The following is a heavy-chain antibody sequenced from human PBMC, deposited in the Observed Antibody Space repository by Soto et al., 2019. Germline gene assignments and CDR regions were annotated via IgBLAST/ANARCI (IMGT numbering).Heavy chain of an antibody. CDR1: GGSISSSNW. CDR3: ARVEITRVRGVIIPRYFDY. CDR2: IYHSGSA. Sequence: SETLSLTCAVSGGSISSSNWYSWVRQPPGKGLEWIGEIYHSGSANYNPSLKSRVAISVEKSKNQFSLKLSSVTAADTAVYYCARVEITRVRGVIIPRYFDYWGQGTLVPVSS. J-gene: IGHJ4*02. D-gene: IGHD3-10*01. V-gene: IGHV4-4*02.